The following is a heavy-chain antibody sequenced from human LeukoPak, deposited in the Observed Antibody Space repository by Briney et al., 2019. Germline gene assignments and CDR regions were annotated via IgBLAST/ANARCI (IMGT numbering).Heavy chain of an antibody. CDR1: GFTFSSYS. CDR3: ARELSGEPF. D-gene: IGHD3-16*01. CDR2: ISSSSIDI. Sequence: GGSLRLSCAASGFTFSSYSFNWVRQAPGKGLEWVSSISSSSIDIYYADSVKGRFTISRDDAKNSLYLQMNSLRAEDTAVYYCARELSGEPFWGQGTLVTVSS. J-gene: IGHJ4*02. V-gene: IGHV3-21*01.